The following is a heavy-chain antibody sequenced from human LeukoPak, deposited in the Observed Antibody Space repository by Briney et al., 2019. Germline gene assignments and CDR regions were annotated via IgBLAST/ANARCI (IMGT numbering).Heavy chain of an antibody. CDR3: VREWAGGLAAAGTRIEGSY. CDR2: IKQDGSQE. J-gene: IGHJ4*02. CDR1: GSSIATYS. V-gene: IGHV3-7*01. Sequence: ETLSLTCTVSGSSIATYSWSWIRQPPGKGLEWVANIKQDGSQENYVDSVKGRFTISRDNAKNSVYLQMNGLLVEDTAVYYCVREWAGGLAAAGTRIEGSYWGQGTQVIVSS. D-gene: IGHD6-13*01.